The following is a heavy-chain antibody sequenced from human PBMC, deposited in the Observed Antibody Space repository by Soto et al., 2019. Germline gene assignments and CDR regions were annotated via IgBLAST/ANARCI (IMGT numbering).Heavy chain of an antibody. Sequence: GGSLRLSCAASGFTFSSYEMNWVRQAPGKGLEWVSYISSSGSTIYYADSVKGRFTISRDNAKNSLYLQMNSLRAEDTAVYYCARGYTSSSAGYFDNWGQGTLVTVSS. D-gene: IGHD6-6*01. CDR2: ISSSGSTI. CDR3: ARGYTSSSAGYFDN. V-gene: IGHV3-48*03. CDR1: GFTFSSYE. J-gene: IGHJ4*02.